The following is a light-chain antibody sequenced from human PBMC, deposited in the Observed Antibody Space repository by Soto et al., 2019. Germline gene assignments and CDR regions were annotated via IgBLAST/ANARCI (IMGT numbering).Light chain of an antibody. Sequence: QSALTQPASVSGSPGQSITISCTGTSSDVGGYNYVSWYQQHPGKAPKLMIYEVSNRPSGVSNRFSGSKSGNTASLTISGLQHEVEADYHCSSYTSSSTVVFGTGTKLTVL. CDR3: SSYTSSSTVV. CDR1: SSDVGGYNY. J-gene: IGLJ1*01. V-gene: IGLV2-14*01. CDR2: EVS.